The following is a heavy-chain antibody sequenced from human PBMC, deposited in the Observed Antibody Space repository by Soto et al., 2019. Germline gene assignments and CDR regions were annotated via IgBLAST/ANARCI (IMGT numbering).Heavy chain of an antibody. CDR2: IYYSGST. CDR3: AKIDYSNYAPYGSYYYMDV. V-gene: IGHV4-59*01. CDR1: GGSISSYY. J-gene: IGHJ6*03. D-gene: IGHD4-4*01. Sequence: SETLSLTCTVSGGSISSYYWSWIRQPPGKGLEWIGYIYYSGSTNYNPSLKSRVTISVDTSKNQFSLKLSSVTAADTAVYYCAKIDYSNYAPYGSYYYMDVWGKGTTVTVSS.